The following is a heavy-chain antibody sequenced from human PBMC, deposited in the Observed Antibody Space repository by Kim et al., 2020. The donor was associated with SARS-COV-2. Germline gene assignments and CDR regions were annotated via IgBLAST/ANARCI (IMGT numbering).Heavy chain of an antibody. CDR1: GGSISSYY. V-gene: IGHV4-59*13. Sequence: SETLSLTCTVSGGSISSYYWSWIRQPPGKGLEWIGYIYYSGSTNYNPSLKSRVTISVDTSKNQFSLKLSSVTAADTAVYYCARENSSSWYGWFDPWGQGTLVTVSS. J-gene: IGHJ5*02. CDR3: ARENSSSWYGWFDP. CDR2: IYYSGST. D-gene: IGHD6-13*01.